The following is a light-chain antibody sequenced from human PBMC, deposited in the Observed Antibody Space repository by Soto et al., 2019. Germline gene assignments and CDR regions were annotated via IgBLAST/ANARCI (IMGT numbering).Light chain of an antibody. Sequence: DIQMTQSPSSLSASVGDRVTITCWASQGISNYLDWYQQKPGKVPKLLIYAASTLHSSVPSRFSCSGSGTDFTLPISSLQPEDVATYYCQKDNSGSDTFGPGTKVYIK. CDR3: QKDNSGSDT. V-gene: IGKV1-27*01. CDR2: AAS. J-gene: IGKJ3*01. CDR1: QGISNY.